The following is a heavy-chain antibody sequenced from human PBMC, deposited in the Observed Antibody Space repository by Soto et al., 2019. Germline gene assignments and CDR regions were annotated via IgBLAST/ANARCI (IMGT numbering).Heavy chain of an antibody. CDR1: GFTFSSYA. J-gene: IGHJ1*01. V-gene: IGHV3-23*01. CDR3: AKEGYCSSTSCYSYFQH. CDR2: ISGSGGST. Sequence: PGGSLRLSCAASGFTFSSYAMSWVRQAPGKGLEWVSAISGSGGSTYYADSVKGRFTISRDNSKNTLYLQMNSLRAKDTAVYYCAKEGYCSSTSCYSYFQHWGQGTLVTVSS. D-gene: IGHD2-2*01.